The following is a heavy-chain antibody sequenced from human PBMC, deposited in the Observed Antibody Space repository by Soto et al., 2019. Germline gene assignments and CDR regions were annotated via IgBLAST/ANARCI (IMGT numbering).Heavy chain of an antibody. D-gene: IGHD1-20*01. V-gene: IGHV4-39*01. CDR3: ATSQKGYNWNYFDH. CDR2: VIYTGFT. CDR1: GASISGSYYY. J-gene: IGHJ4*02. Sequence: SETLSLTCAVSGASISGSYYYWAWLRQSPGKGPEWIGSVIYTGFTSYNPSLESRVSVSVDTSKSQFSLKLSAVTAADTAVCYCATSQKGYNWNYFDHWGQGALVTVSS.